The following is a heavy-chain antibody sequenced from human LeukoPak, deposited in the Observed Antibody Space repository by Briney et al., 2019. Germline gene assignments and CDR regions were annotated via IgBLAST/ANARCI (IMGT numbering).Heavy chain of an antibody. CDR3: AKEGVDDYGDSAGAFDI. D-gene: IGHD4-17*01. CDR2: FRGSGGST. V-gene: IGHV3-23*01. CDR1: GFTFSSYA. Sequence: GGSLRLSFPASGFTFSSYAMSWFGQAPGKGLKWVSAFRGSGGSTYYADSVKGRFTISRDNSKNTLYLQMNSLRAEDTAVYYCAKEGVDDYGDSAGAFDIWGQGTMVTVSS. J-gene: IGHJ3*02.